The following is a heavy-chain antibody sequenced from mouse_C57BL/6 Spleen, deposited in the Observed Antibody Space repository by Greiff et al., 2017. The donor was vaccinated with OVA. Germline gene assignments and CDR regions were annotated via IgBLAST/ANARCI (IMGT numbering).Heavy chain of an antibody. Sequence: VQLQQSGPELVKPGASVKISCKASGYTFTDYYMNWVKQSHGQSLEWIGDINPNTGGTSYNQKFTGKATLTVDKSSSTAYMELRSRTSEDSSVYYCARDRIDYWGQGTTLTVSS. V-gene: IGHV1-26*01. CDR3: ARDRIDY. CDR1: GYTFTDYY. CDR2: INPNTGGT. J-gene: IGHJ2*01.